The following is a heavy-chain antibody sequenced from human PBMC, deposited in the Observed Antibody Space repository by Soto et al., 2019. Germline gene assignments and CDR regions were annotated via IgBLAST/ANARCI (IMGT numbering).Heavy chain of an antibody. J-gene: IGHJ6*02. Sequence: SVKVSCKASGGTFSSYAISWVRQAPGQGLEWMGGIIPIFGTANYAQKFQGRVTITADKSTSTAYMELSSLRSEDTAVYYCARDGHYDFWSGYLPYYYYGMDVWGQGTTVTVSS. CDR3: ARDGHYDFWSGYLPYYYYGMDV. CDR2: IIPIFGTA. D-gene: IGHD3-3*01. V-gene: IGHV1-69*06. CDR1: GGTFSSYA.